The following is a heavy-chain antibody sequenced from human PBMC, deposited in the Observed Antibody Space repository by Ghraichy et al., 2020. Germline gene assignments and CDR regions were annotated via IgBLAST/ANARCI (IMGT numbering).Heavy chain of an antibody. D-gene: IGHD3-10*01. Sequence: SETLSLTCAVYGGSLGAYYWNWIRQPPGKGLEWIGEINHSGSTNYNPFLKSRVTISVDTSKSQFSLKLSSMTAADTAVYYCARGQVVSSMVRGVIYYFDYWGQGTLVTVSS. CDR2: INHSGST. V-gene: IGHV4-34*01. CDR1: GGSLGAYY. CDR3: ARGQVVSSMVRGVIYYFDY. J-gene: IGHJ4*02.